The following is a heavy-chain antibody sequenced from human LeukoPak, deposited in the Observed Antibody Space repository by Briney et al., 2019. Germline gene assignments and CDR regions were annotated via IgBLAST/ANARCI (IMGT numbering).Heavy chain of an antibody. CDR1: GFTFSSYW. CDR3: ARGPPDTAMAFDFDY. D-gene: IGHD5-18*01. J-gene: IGHJ4*02. V-gene: IGHV3-7*01. Sequence: GGSLRLSCAASGFTFSSYWMSWVRQAPGKGLEWVANIKQDGSEKYYVDSVKGRFTISRDNAKNSLYLQMNSLRAEDTAVYYCARGPPDTAMAFDFDYWGQGTLVTVPS. CDR2: IKQDGSEK.